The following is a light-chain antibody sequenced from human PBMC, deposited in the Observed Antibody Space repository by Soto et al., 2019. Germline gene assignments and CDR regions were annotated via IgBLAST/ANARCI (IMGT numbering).Light chain of an antibody. J-gene: IGKJ1*01. CDR3: QRYDSLRT. Sequence: EIVLTQSPATLSLSLGERATLSCRASQSVRSNFLAWYQQKPGQAPRLLIYGASNRATGIPDRFSGSGSGTDFTLTITRLEPEDFAMYYCQRYDSLRTFGQGTKVDIK. CDR1: QSVRSNF. CDR2: GAS. V-gene: IGKV3-20*01.